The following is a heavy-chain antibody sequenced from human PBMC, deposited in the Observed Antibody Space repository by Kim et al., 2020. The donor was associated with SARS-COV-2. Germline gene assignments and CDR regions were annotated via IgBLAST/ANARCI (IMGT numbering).Heavy chain of an antibody. CDR1: GYTLTELS. CDR2: FDPVDGET. V-gene: IGHV1-24*01. J-gene: IGHJ4*02. CDR3: ATDRPLSSSWYYDY. Sequence: ASVKVSCKVSGYTLTELSMHWVRQAPGKGLEWMGGFDPVDGETIYAQKFQGRVTITEDTSTDPAYMELSILRSEVTAVYYCATDRPLSSSWYYDYWGQGTLVTVSS. D-gene: IGHD6-13*01.